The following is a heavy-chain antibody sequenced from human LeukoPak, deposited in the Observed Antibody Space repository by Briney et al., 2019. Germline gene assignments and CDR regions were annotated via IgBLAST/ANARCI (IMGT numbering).Heavy chain of an antibody. CDR3: ARGGPSGSYYRYDY. D-gene: IGHD1-26*01. CDR1: GYTFTGYY. V-gene: IGHV1-69*06. Sequence: ASVKVSCKASGYTFTGYYMHWVRQAPGQGLEWMGGIIPIFGTANYAQKFQGRVTITADKSTSTAYMELSSLRSEDTAVYYCARGGPSGSYYRYDYWGQGTLVTVSS. J-gene: IGHJ4*02. CDR2: IIPIFGTA.